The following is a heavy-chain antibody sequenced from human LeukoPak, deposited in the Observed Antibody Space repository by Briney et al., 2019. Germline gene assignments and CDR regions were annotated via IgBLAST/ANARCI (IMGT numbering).Heavy chain of an antibody. Sequence: DSVKGRITISRDNAKNSLYLQMNSLRAEDTALYYCAKGGRAAIINWFDPWGQGTLVTVSS. D-gene: IGHD2-2*01. CDR3: AKGGRAAIINWFDP. J-gene: IGHJ5*02. V-gene: IGHV3-9*01.